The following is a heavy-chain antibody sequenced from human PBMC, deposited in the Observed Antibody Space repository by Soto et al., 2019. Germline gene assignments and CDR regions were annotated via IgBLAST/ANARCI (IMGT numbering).Heavy chain of an antibody. CDR2: ISYDGSNK. Sequence: SLRLSCAASGFTFSSYGMHWVRQAPGKGLEWVAVISYDGSNKYYADSVKGRFTISRDNSKNTLYLQMNSLRAEDTAVYYCAKDRGSGGYDDYYYGMDVWGQGTTVTAP. J-gene: IGHJ6*02. CDR1: GFTFSSYG. CDR3: AKDRGSGGYDDYYYGMDV. D-gene: IGHD5-12*01. V-gene: IGHV3-30*18.